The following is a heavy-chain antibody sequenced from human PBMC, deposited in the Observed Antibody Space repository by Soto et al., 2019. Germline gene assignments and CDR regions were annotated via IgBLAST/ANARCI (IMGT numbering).Heavy chain of an antibody. Sequence: SETLSLTCYVSGGSINNYYWSWVRQPPGKGLEWIGYIYYSGTHNYNPSLESRLTISVDTSKNQFSLSLSSVNAADTAVYYCARVQMATLYFDHWGQGTLVTVSS. CDR1: GGSINNYY. D-gene: IGHD5-12*01. V-gene: IGHV4-59*01. CDR2: IYYSGTH. J-gene: IGHJ4*02. CDR3: ARVQMATLYFDH.